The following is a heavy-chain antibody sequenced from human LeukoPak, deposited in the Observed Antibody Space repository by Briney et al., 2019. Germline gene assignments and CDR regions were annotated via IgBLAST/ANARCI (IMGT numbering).Heavy chain of an antibody. CDR2: IFRSGTS. CDR3: ARGKYETSPDY. V-gene: IGHV4-38-2*02. J-gene: IGHJ4*02. CDR1: GYSITTGYY. Sequence: SETLSLTCSVSGYSITTGYYWGWIRQPPGKGLEWIGNIFRSGTSNYNPSLRSRVTISVDTSKNQFSLKLNSVTAADTAIYYCARGKYETSPDYWGQGTLVTVSS. D-gene: IGHD2/OR15-2a*01.